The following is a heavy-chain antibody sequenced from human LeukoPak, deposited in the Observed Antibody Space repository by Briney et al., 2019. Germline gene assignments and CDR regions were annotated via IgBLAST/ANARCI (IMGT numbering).Heavy chain of an antibody. CDR1: GFTFSSYA. CDR2: ISGSGGST. D-gene: IGHD5-12*01. Sequence: PGGSLRLSCAASGFTFSSYAMSWVRQAPGKGLEWVSAISGSGGSTYYADSVKGRFTISRDNSKNTLYLQMNSLRAEGTTVYYCAKDRGTWLRFSDYWGQGTLLTVSS. CDR3: AKDRGTWLRFSDY. V-gene: IGHV3-23*01. J-gene: IGHJ4*02.